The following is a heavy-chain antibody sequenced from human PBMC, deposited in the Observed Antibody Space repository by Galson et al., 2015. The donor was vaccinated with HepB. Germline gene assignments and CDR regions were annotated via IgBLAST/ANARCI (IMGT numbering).Heavy chain of an antibody. CDR2: ISAYNGNT. D-gene: IGHD3-22*01. CDR3: ARDIWDYDSSGYWNH. V-gene: IGHV1-18*04. J-gene: IGHJ5*02. CDR1: GYTFTSYG. Sequence: SVKVSCKASGYTFTSYGISWVRQAPGQGLEWMGWISAYNGNTNYAQKLQGRVTMTTDTSTSTAYMELRSLRSDDTAVYYCARDIWDYDSSGYWNHWGQGTLVTVSS.